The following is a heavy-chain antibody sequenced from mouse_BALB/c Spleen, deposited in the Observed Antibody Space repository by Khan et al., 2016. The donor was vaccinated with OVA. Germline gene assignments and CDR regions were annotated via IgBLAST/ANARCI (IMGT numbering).Heavy chain of an antibody. V-gene: IGHV5-6*01. Sequence: EVQLVESAGELVNPGGSLKLSCASSGFTLSSHSISFVRQTPDKRLEWVASISSGGDYTYYPDSVKGRFTTCRDNAKNTLYLQMSELKSEDTAVDCCADQLTGSFACCDEGTLDTVGA. J-gene: IGHJ3*01. CDR1: GFTLSSHS. CDR3: ADQLTGSFAC. D-gene: IGHD4-1*01. CDR2: ISSGGDYT.